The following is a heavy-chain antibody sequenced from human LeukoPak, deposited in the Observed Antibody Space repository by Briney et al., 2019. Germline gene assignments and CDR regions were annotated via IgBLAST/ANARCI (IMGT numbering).Heavy chain of an antibody. D-gene: IGHD3-3*01. Sequence: QAGGSLRLSCAASGFTFSSYAMSWVRQAPGEGLEWVSAISGSGGSTYYADSVKGRFTISRDNSKNTLYVQMNSLRAEDTAVYYCAKLSRVLRFLEWPAPFDYWGQGSLVTVSS. CDR1: GFTFSSYA. J-gene: IGHJ4*02. V-gene: IGHV3-23*01. CDR2: ISGSGGST. CDR3: AKLSRVLRFLEWPAPFDY.